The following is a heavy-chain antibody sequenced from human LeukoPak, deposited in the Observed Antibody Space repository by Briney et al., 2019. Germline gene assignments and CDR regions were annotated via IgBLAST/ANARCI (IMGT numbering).Heavy chain of an antibody. Sequence: PGGSLRLSCAASGFTFSSYGMHWVRQAPGKGLEWVAFIRYDGSNKYYADSVKGRFTISRDNSKNTLSLQMSSLRAEDTAVYYCAKVLMGQGERGNYHITLYYFDYWGQGTLVTVSS. J-gene: IGHJ4*02. D-gene: IGHD1-1*01. V-gene: IGHV3-30*02. CDR2: IRYDGSNK. CDR1: GFTFSSYG. CDR3: AKVLMGQGERGNYHITLYYFDY.